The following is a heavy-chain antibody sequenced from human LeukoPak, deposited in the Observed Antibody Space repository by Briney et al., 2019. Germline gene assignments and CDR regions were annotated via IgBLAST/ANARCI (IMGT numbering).Heavy chain of an antibody. CDR2: ISGSGYIT. CDR1: GFTFRNYG. Sequence: GGTLRLSCAASGFTFRNYGMSWVRQAPGKGLEWVSAISGSGYITYYADSVRGRFTISRDNSNNTLYLQMNSLRAEDTAVYYCARDLGYYYGSGSQDFDYWGQGTLVTVSS. D-gene: IGHD3-10*01. CDR3: ARDLGYYYGSGSQDFDY. V-gene: IGHV3-23*01. J-gene: IGHJ4*02.